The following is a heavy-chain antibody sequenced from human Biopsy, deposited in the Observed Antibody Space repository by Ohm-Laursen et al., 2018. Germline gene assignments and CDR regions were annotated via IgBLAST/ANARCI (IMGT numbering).Heavy chain of an antibody. J-gene: IGHJ5*01. Sequence: GSLRLSCSASGFSVSSYDMNWVRQAPGKGLEWISYISETSSRIYDADSVRGRFTVARDIAKNSLYLQLNSLRVEDTAVYYCAREQPALSGGGSWFDSWGQGTLVIVSS. CDR3: AREQPALSGGGSWFDS. CDR2: ISETSSRI. D-gene: IGHD6-19*01. V-gene: IGHV3-21*01. CDR1: GFSVSSYD.